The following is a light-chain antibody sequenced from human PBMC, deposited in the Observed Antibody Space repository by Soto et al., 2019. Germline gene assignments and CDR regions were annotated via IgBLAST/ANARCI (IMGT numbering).Light chain of an antibody. CDR1: QSMSDS. CDR2: SAS. J-gene: IGKJ4*01. CDR3: QQCLNWPA. V-gene: IGKV1-39*01. Sequence: DIQLTQSPSSLSASVGDRVTITCRASQSMSDSLNWYQQKSGKAPKLLIYSASSLESGVPCRFSGSGSGTDFTLTISSLQPEDFAVYYCQQCLNWPAFGGGTKVEIK.